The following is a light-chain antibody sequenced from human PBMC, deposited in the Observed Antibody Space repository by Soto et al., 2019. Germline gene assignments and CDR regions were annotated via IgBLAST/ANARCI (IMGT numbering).Light chain of an antibody. CDR3: ISYIPSTTTHWV. Sequence: QSVLTQPRSVSGSPGQSVTISCTGTNSDVGDYSYVSWYQQHPGKAPKLLVYDVSKRPSGVPDRFSGSKSGDTASLTISGLQAEDEADYYCISYIPSTTTHWVFGGGTKVTVL. CDR1: NSDVGDYSY. J-gene: IGLJ3*02. CDR2: DVS. V-gene: IGLV2-11*01.